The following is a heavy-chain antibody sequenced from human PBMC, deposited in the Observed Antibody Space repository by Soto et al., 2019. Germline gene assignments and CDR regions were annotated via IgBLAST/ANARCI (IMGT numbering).Heavy chain of an antibody. CDR3: ARDRLRLGELSLLGYFDY. CDR2: ISYDGSNK. V-gene: IGHV3-30*04. CDR1: GFTFSSYT. J-gene: IGHJ4*02. D-gene: IGHD3-16*02. Sequence: PGGSLRLSCAASGFTFSSYTMHWVRQAPGKGPEWVASISYDGSNKYYADSVKGRFTISRDNSKNTLSVQMDSLRAEDTAVYYCARDRLRLGELSLLGYFDYWGQGTLVTVS.